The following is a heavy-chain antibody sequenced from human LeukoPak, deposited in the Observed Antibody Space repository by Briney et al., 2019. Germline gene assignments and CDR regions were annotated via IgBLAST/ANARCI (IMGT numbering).Heavy chain of an antibody. J-gene: IGHJ5*02. CDR3: ARDIEGWVVPAALVGFDP. Sequence: GASVKVSCKASGGTFSSYAISWVRQAPGQGLEWMGGIIPIFGTANYAQKFQGRVTITADESTSTAYMELSSLRSEDTAVYYCARDIEGWVVPAALVGFDPWGQGTLVTVFS. CDR1: GGTFSSYA. CDR2: IIPIFGTA. D-gene: IGHD2-2*01. V-gene: IGHV1-69*13.